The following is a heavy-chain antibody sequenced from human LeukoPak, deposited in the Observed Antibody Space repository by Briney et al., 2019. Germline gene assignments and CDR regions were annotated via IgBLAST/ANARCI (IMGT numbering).Heavy chain of an antibody. CDR2: INHSGST. D-gene: IGHD3-3*01. CDR3: ARGTGFGVVFNYYQYYMDV. J-gene: IGHJ6*03. Sequence: SETLSLTCAVYGGSFNNNYWSWIRQPPGTGLEWIGEINHSGSTKYNPSLKSRVTISVDTSKNQFSLKLTSVTAADTAVYYGARGTGFGVVFNYYQYYMDVWGKGTTVTVSS. CDR1: GGSFNNNY. V-gene: IGHV4-34*01.